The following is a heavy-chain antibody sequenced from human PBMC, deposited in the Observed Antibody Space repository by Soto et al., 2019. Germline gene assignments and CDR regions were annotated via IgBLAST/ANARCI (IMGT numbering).Heavy chain of an antibody. J-gene: IGHJ4*02. Sequence: QVQFVQSGAEVKKPGASVKVSCKASGYTFTTSAMHWVRQAPGQRLEWMGWINAGNGNTKYSQKLQGRVTITRDTSASTAYMELSSLRSEDTAVYYCARGGSGWSLDYCGQGTLVTVSS. V-gene: IGHV1-3*01. CDR1: GYTFTTSA. D-gene: IGHD6-19*01. CDR2: INAGNGNT. CDR3: ARGGSGWSLDY.